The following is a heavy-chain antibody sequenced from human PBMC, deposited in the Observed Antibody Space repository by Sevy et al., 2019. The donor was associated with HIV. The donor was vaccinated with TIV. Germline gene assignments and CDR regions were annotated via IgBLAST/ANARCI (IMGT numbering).Heavy chain of an antibody. V-gene: IGHV1-24*01. Sequence: ASVKVSCKVSGYTLSRLSMHWVRQGPGKGLEWMGRFDPEDDETIYAQKFQGRVTMTEDTSTDTAYMGLSSLRFEETAVYYCATAKDYYENSGDPFDYWGQGTLVTVSS. D-gene: IGHD3-22*01. CDR2: FDPEDDET. J-gene: IGHJ4*02. CDR1: GYTLSRLS. CDR3: ATAKDYYENSGDPFDY.